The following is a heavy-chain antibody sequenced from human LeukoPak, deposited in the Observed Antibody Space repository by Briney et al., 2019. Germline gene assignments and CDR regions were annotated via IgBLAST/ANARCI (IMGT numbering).Heavy chain of an antibody. J-gene: IGHJ4*02. CDR1: GGSFSGYY. D-gene: IGHD3-10*01. Sequence: SETLSLTCGVYGGSFSGYYWTWIRQPPGKGLEWIGEINHSGSTNYIPSLKSRVPVSLDTSKNQFSLKLTSVTAADTAVYYCAGGATPGVFWGQGTLVTVSS. CDR2: INHSGST. V-gene: IGHV4-34*01. CDR3: AGGATPGVF.